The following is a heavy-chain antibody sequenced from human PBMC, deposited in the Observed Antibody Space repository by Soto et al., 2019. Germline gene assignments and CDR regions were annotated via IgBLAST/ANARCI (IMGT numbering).Heavy chain of an antibody. CDR3: ARTIVARAANDAFAC. D-gene: IGHD6-6*01. J-gene: IGHJ3*01. Sequence: EVQLVESGGRVVPPGGSLRLSCAASGFTFDDYGMSWVRQVPGKGLEWVCGINWNGGGTGFADSVKGRFTISRDNAKNSLYLQINSLRAEDTALYHCARTIVARAANDAFACWGQGTMVTVSS. CDR2: INWNGGGT. CDR1: GFTFDDYG. V-gene: IGHV3-20*01.